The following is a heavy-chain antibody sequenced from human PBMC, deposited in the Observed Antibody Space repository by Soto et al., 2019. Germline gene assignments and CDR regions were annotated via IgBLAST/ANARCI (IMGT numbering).Heavy chain of an antibody. J-gene: IGHJ6*02. CDR2: ISTYNGDT. Sequence: ASVKVSCKASGYSFTTYGISWVRQAPGQGLEWMGWISTYNGDTDYAQNLQGRVTMTTDTSTTTAYMELRSLRSDDTAVYYCAKEGSRPYYYYGMDVWGQGTTVTVSS. D-gene: IGHD2-15*01. V-gene: IGHV1-18*01. CDR1: GYSFTTYG. CDR3: AKEGSRPYYYYGMDV.